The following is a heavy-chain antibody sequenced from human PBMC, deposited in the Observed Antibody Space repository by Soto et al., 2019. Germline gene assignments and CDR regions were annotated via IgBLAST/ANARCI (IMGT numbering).Heavy chain of an antibody. V-gene: IGHV4-34*01. CDR1: GGAFY. CDR3: ARGGGDYDYAVDV. J-gene: IGHJ6*02. D-gene: IGHD4-17*01. Sequence: QVQLQQWGAGLLKPSETLSLNCAVYGGAFYWPWIRQPPGKGLERIGEIRHSGSTNYNPSLKSRVSMSIDRSKSQVSLTVYSVTAADTAVYYCARGGGDYDYAVDVWGQGTTVTFSS. CDR2: IRHSGST.